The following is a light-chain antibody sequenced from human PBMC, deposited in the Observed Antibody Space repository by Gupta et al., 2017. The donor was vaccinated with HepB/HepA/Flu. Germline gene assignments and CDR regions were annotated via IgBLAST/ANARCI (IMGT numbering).Light chain of an antibody. CDR3: CSYAAYNTWV. V-gene: IGLV2-11*01. J-gene: IGLJ3*02. CDR2: DVT. CDR1: SSYVATYNF. Sequence: QSALTQPRSVSGSPGQSVTISCTTSSSYVATYNFVSWYQQHPGKAPKLMIYDVTKRPSGVPDRFSGSKSGNTASLTISGLQAEDEAEYYCCSYAAYNTWVFGGGTKVTVL.